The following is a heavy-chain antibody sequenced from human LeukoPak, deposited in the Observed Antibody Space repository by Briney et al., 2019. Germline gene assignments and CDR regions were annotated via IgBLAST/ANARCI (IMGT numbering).Heavy chain of an antibody. CDR1: GFTFSSFA. CDR2: ISYSGHTT. D-gene: IGHD3-10*01. CDR3: AKDFYASGGYYHGVDV. Sequence: GGSLRLSCAASGFTFSSFAMGWVRQTPGKGLEWVSEISYSGHTTYYADSVKGRFTISRDNSKNTLFPQMDSLRVEDTAIYYCAKDFYASGGYYHGVDVWGQGTTVTVSS. V-gene: IGHV3-23*01. J-gene: IGHJ6*02.